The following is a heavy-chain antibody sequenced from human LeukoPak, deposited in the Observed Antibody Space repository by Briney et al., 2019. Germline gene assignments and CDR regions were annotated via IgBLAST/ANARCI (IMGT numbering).Heavy chain of an antibody. Sequence: GESLKISCKGSGYSFTSYWIGWVRQMPGKGLEWMGIIYPGDSDTRYSPSFQGQVTISADKSISTAYLRWSSLKASDTAMYYCARRYDSSGYYYDYWGQGTLVTVSS. J-gene: IGHJ4*02. CDR2: IYPGDSDT. D-gene: IGHD3-22*01. CDR3: ARRYDSSGYYYDY. V-gene: IGHV5-51*01. CDR1: GYSFTSYW.